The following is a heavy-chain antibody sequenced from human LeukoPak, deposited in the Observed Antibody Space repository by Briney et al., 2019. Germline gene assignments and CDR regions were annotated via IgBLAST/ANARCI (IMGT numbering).Heavy chain of an antibody. CDR1: GYTFTGYY. J-gene: IGHJ3*02. Sequence: ASVKVSCKASGYTFTGYYMHWVRQAPGQGLEWMGWINPNSGGTNYAQKFQGRVTMTRDTSISTAYMEPSRLRSDDTAVYHCARAWIGDAFDIWGQGTMVAVSS. D-gene: IGHD5-12*01. CDR2: INPNSGGT. CDR3: ARAWIGDAFDI. V-gene: IGHV1-2*02.